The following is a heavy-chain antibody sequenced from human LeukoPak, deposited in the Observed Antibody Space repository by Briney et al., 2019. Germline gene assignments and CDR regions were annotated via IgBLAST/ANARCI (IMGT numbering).Heavy chain of an antibody. CDR2: INAGNGNT. CDR1: GYTCTSYS. CDR3: ARESNWSAPDY. V-gene: IGHV1-3*01. J-gene: IGHJ4*02. D-gene: IGHD6-13*01. Sequence: ASVKLSCNASGYTCTSYSMHWVRQAPGQRLEWMGWINAGNGNTKYSQKFQGRVTITRDTSASTAYMELSSLRSEDTAVYYCARESNWSAPDYWGQGTLVTVSS.